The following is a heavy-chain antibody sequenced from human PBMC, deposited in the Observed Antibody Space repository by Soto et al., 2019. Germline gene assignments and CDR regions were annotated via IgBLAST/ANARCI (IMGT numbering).Heavy chain of an antibody. Sequence: QLQLQESGPGLVKPSETLSLICTVSGGSISSSSYYWGWTRQPPGKGLEWIGTIYYSGSTYYNPSLKSRVTISVDTSKNQFSLKLSSVTAADTAVYYCARQQDGIIDYWGQGTLVTVSS. J-gene: IGHJ4*02. CDR3: ARQQDGIIDY. CDR2: IYYSGST. V-gene: IGHV4-39*01. D-gene: IGHD2-21*01. CDR1: GGSISSSSYY.